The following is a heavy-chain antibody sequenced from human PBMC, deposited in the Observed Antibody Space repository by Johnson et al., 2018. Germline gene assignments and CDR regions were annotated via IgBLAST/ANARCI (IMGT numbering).Heavy chain of an antibody. CDR2: ISDSGDST. CDR1: GFTFSSYV. Sequence: VQLQESGGSLVQPGGSLRVSCAASGFTFSSYVMSWVRQAPGKGLEWVSSISDSGDSTHYADSVKGRFTISRDDAKNSLYLQMNSLRAEDTAVYYCARVTTDFYDSSGYGFQHWGQGTLVTVSS. CDR3: ARVTTDFYDSSGYGFQH. D-gene: IGHD3-22*01. J-gene: IGHJ1*01. V-gene: IGHV3-23*01.